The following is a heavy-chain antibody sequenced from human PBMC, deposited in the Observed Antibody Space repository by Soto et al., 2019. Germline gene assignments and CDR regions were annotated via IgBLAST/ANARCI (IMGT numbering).Heavy chain of an antibody. CDR2: INAGNGNT. J-gene: IGHJ3*02. Sequence: GXSVKVSCKASGYTFTGYAMHWVRQAPGQRLEWMGWINAGNGNTKYSQKFQGRVTITRDTSASTAYMELSSLRSEDTAVYYCARLDRHDAFDIWGQGTMVTVSS. CDR1: GYTFTGYA. D-gene: IGHD3-22*01. CDR3: ARLDRHDAFDI. V-gene: IGHV1-3*01.